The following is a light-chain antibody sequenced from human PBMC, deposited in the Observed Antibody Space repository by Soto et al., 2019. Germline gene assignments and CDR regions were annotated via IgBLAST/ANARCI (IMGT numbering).Light chain of an antibody. CDR1: SSDVGGYNH. J-gene: IGLJ1*01. V-gene: IGLV2-14*01. Sequence: SALTQPASVSGSPGQSITTSCTGTSSDVGGYNHVSWYQHHPGKAPKPMIYEVSNRPSGVSNRFSGSKSGNTASLTISGLQADDEADYYCNSHTSSNTRVFGTGTKVTVL. CDR2: EVS. CDR3: NSHTSSNTRV.